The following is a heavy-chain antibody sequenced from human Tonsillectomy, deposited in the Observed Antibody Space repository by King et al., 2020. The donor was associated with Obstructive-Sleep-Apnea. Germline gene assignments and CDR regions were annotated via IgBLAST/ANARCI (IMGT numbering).Heavy chain of an antibody. J-gene: IGHJ3*02. CDR1: GGSISNSLYY. Sequence: QLQESGPGLVKPSETLSLTCTVSGGSISNSLYYWVWIRQPPGKGLEWIGTISYTGSTDYNPSLKSRVTMSVATSKNQFSLKLSSGTAADTSVCYCPCLPRPSTGLIHDAFDIWGQGTMVTVSS. CDR3: PCLPRPSTGLIHDAFDI. V-gene: IGHV4-39*01. CDR2: ISYTGST. D-gene: IGHD1-1*01.